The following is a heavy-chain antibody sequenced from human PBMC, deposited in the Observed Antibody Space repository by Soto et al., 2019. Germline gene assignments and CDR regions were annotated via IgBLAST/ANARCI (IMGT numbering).Heavy chain of an antibody. J-gene: IGHJ3*02. CDR3: ATSSTWYKGAFDI. CDR2: FDPEDGEI. V-gene: IGHV1-24*01. CDR1: GYTITALS. D-gene: IGHD6-13*01. Sequence: ASVKVSCKVSGYTITALSMHWVRQAPGKGLEWMGRFDPEDGEIIYAQKFQGRVTMTEDTSADTAYMELSSPRSEDTAVYYCATSSTWYKGAFDIWGQGTMVTVSS.